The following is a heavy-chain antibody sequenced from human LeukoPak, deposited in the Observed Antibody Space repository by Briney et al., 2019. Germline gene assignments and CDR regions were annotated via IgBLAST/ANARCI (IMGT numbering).Heavy chain of an antibody. CDR2: IYYSGST. Sequence: SETLSLTCTVSGGSISSYYWSWTRQPPGKGLEWIGYIYYSGSTNYNPSLKSRVTISVDMSKNQFSLKLSSVTAADTAVYYCARGGYYDRYFDYWGQGTLVTVSS. D-gene: IGHD3-22*01. CDR3: ARGGYYDRYFDY. J-gene: IGHJ4*02. CDR1: GGSISSYY. V-gene: IGHV4-59*01.